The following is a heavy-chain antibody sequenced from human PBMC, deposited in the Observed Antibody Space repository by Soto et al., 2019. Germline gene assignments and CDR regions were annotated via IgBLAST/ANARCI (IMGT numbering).Heavy chain of an antibody. Sequence: SVKVSCKASGGTFSSYTISWVRQAPGQGLEWMGRIIPILGIANYAQKFQGRVTITADKSTSTAYMELSSLRSEDTAVYYCARPRNGYQIQNAFDIWGQGTMVTVSS. CDR2: IIPILGIA. V-gene: IGHV1-69*02. J-gene: IGHJ3*02. CDR1: GGTFSSYT. CDR3: ARPRNGYQIQNAFDI. D-gene: IGHD3-3*01.